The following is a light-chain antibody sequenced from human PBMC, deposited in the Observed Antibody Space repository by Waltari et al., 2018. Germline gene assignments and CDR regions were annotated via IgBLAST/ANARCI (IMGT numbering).Light chain of an antibody. J-gene: IGLJ2*01. Sequence: HSVLTQPPSASGTPGQRVAISCSGSTSNIAINTVNWYQQLPGAAPKLPIHSRKQRPSGVPDRFSGSKSGTTASLAISGLQSEDEADYYCATWDDSLNVPLFGGGTKLTVL. CDR1: TSNIAINT. V-gene: IGLV1-44*01. CDR2: SRK. CDR3: ATWDDSLNVPL.